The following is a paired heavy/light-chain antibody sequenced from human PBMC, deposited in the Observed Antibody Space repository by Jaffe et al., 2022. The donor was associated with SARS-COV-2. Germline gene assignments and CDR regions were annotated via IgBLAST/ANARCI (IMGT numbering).Heavy chain of an antibody. J-gene: IGHJ4*02. V-gene: IGHV3-15*01. Sequence: EVQLVESGGGLVKPGGSLRLSCGGSGFNFKNAWMSWVRQAPGKGLEWVGRIKNKRDGGTADYAAPLKGRFSISRDDSKNTLYLQMNSLNTEDTAVYYCTAIVGSIDNFDYWGQGTLVTVAS. CDR2: IKNKRDGGTA. CDR3: TAIVGSIDNFDY. D-gene: IGHD1-26*01. CDR1: GFNFKNAW.
Light chain of an antibody. CDR3: SSYTSRRSDWV. CDR2: AVS. CDR1: SSDFGSYNY. J-gene: IGLJ3*02. V-gene: IGLV2-14*01. Sequence: QSALTQPASVSGSPGQSITISCTGTSSDFGSYNYVSWYQHHPGKAPKIIIYAVSNRPSGISNRFSGSKSGNTASLTISGLQAEDEADYYCSSYTSRRSDWVFGGGTKVTVL.